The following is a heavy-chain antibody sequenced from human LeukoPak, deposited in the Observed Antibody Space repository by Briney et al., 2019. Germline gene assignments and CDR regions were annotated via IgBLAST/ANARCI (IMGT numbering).Heavy chain of an antibody. CDR1: GGTFSSYA. D-gene: IGHD6-19*01. CDR3: ARDAPSYSSGWYGVDY. V-gene: IGHV1-69*04. CDR2: IIPILGIA. J-gene: IGHJ4*02. Sequence: SVKVSCKASGGTFSSYAISWVRQAPGQGLEWMGRIIPILGIANYAQKFQGRVTITADKSTSTVYMELSSLRSEDTAVYYCARDAPSYSSGWYGVDYWGQGTLVTVSS.